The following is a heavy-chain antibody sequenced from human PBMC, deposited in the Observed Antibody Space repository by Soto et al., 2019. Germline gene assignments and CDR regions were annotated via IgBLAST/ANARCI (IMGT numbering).Heavy chain of an antibody. CDR2: INHSGST. V-gene: IGHV4-34*01. J-gene: IGHJ4*02. CDR3: ARLYSSSFIDY. D-gene: IGHD6-13*01. Sequence: QVQLQQWGAGLLKPSETLSLTCAVYVGSFSGYYWSWIRQPPGKGLEWIGEINHSGSTNYNPSLKSRGTISVDTSKHQFALKLSSVTAADTAVYYCARLYSSSFIDYWGQGTLVTVSS. CDR1: VGSFSGYY.